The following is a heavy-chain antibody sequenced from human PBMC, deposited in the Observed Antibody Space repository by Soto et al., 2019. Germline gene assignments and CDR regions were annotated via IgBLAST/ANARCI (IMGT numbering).Heavy chain of an antibody. CDR2: IDPKSGGT. D-gene: IGHD3-10*01. CDR3: ARYHEYGRSFEF. V-gene: IGHV1-2*02. J-gene: IGHJ4*02. Sequence: QLVQSGAEVKKPGASVRVSCKTSGPTFIAYYIHWVRQAPGQGLEWMGWIDPKSGGTTYEQKFLGRVTMTRDTSINTAYMDLNRLTSDDTAVYYCARYHEYGRSFEFWGPGTLVTVSS. CDR1: GPTFIAYY.